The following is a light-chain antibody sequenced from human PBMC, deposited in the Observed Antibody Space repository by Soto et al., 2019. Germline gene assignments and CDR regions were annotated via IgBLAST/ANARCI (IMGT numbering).Light chain of an antibody. V-gene: IGKV1-33*01. CDR2: DAS. CDR1: QDIAKN. CDR3: QQYDNLLPIT. J-gene: IGKJ5*01. Sequence: IQMTQSPSSLSASVGDRVTITCQASQDIAKNLNWYQQKPGKAPKLLIYDASTMQTGVPSRFSGSGSATHFTFTISSLQSEDIATYYCQQYDNLLPITFGQGTLLEIK.